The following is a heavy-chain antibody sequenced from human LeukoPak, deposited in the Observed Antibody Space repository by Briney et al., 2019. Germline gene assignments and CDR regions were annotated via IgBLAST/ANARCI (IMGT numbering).Heavy chain of an antibody. V-gene: IGHV4-30-2*01. J-gene: IGHJ4*02. D-gene: IGHD3-10*02. CDR3: ARYVGKGPQSYYFDY. CDR2: IYQSGST. Sequence: SETLSLTCAVSGGSISSGGYSWSWIRQPPGKGLEWIGYIYQSGSTYYNPSLKSRVTISVDRSKNQFSLNLNSVTAADTAVYYCARYVGKGPQSYYFDYWGQGTLVTVSS. CDR1: GGSISSGGYS.